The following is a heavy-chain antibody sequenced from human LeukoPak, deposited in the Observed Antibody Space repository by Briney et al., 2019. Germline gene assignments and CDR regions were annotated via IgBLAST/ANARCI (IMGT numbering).Heavy chain of an antibody. V-gene: IGHV1-69*04. J-gene: IGHJ4*02. Sequence: GASVKVSCKASGGTFSSYAISWVRQAPGQGLEWMGRIIPILGIANYAQKFQGRVTITADKSTSTAYMELSSLRSEDTAVYYCATSSLTRPYITGNFDYWGQGTLVTVSS. CDR1: GGTFSSYA. D-gene: IGHD1-20*01. CDR2: IIPILGIA. CDR3: ATSSLTRPYITGNFDY.